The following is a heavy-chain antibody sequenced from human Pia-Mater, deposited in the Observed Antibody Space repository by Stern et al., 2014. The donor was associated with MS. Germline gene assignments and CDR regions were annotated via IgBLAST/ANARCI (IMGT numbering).Heavy chain of an antibody. CDR3: AHIQYHYGLGNYPDIFDI. V-gene: IGHV2-5*02. Sequence: QVTLRESGPTLVKPTQTLTLTCTFSGFSLSTIGVGVGWIRQPPGKALEXLALIYWDDDKRFSPSLKRRLTITKETSKNQVVLTMTYMDPVDTATYYCAHIQYHYGLGNYPDIFDIWGQGTMVTVSS. J-gene: IGHJ3*02. CDR1: GFSLSTIGVG. CDR2: IYWDDDK. D-gene: IGHD3-10*01.